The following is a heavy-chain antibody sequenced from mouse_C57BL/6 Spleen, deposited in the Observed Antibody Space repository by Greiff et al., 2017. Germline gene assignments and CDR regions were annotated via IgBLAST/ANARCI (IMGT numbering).Heavy chain of an antibody. Sequence: FPLQQSGAELVRPGASVKLSCTASGFNIKDDYMHWVKQRPVQGLEWIGWIDPENGDTESASKFQGKATITADTSSNTAYLQLSSLTSEDSAVYYCTTSNYVFAYWGQGTLVTVSA. CDR3: TTSNYVFAY. V-gene: IGHV14-4*01. CDR2: IDPENGDT. J-gene: IGHJ3*01. CDR1: GFNIKDDY. D-gene: IGHD2-5*01.